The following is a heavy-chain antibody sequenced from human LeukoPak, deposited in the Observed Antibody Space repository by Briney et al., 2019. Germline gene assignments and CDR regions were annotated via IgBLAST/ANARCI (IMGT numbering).Heavy chain of an antibody. Sequence: GGSLRLSCAASGFSFSTYSFSWVRQAPGKGLEWVSGISASGGDTFYADSVKGRFTISRDNSKNTLYLQMNSLRAEDTAVYYCARDRLVGATTLLDYWGQGTLVTVSS. D-gene: IGHD1-26*01. CDR1: GFSFSTYS. CDR3: ARDRLVGATTLLDY. V-gene: IGHV3-23*01. J-gene: IGHJ4*02. CDR2: ISASGGDT.